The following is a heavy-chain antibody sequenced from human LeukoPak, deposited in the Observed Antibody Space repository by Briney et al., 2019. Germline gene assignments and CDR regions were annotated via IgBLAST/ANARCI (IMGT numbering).Heavy chain of an antibody. CDR1: GFTFSSYA. D-gene: IGHD3-22*01. CDR2: ISYDGNNK. CDR3: ARPFYHYDSSGYYY. J-gene: IGHJ4*02. V-gene: IGHV3-30*04. Sequence: GRSLRLSCAASGFTFSSYAMHWVRQAPGKGLEWVAVISYDGNNKYCTDSVKGRFTFSRDNSKNTMYLQMNSLRPEDTAVYYCARPFYHYDSSGYYYWGQGTLVTVSS.